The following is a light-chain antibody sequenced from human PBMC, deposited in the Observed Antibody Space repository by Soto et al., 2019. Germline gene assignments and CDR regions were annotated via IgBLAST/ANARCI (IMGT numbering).Light chain of an antibody. CDR1: QTINSW. Sequence: DIQMTQSPSPLSASVGDRVTITFRASQTINSWLAWYQQKPGKAPKVLIFDASSLKTGVPSRFSGSGSGTEFTLTITSLQPDDFATYYCQHYNSYSEAFGQGTKVDIK. J-gene: IGKJ1*01. CDR2: DAS. CDR3: QHYNSYSEA. V-gene: IGKV1-5*01.